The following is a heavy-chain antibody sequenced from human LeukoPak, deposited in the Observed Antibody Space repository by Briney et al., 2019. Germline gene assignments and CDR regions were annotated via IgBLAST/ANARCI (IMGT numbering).Heavy chain of an antibody. Sequence: AGGSLRLPCAASGFTFSSYWMSWVRQAPGKGLEWVANIKQDGSEKYYVDSVKGRFTISRDNAKNSLYLQMNSLRAEDTAVYYCARVMGTAAGTIDYWGQGTLVTVSS. J-gene: IGHJ4*02. CDR3: ARVMGTAAGTIDY. D-gene: IGHD6-13*01. CDR1: GFTFSSYW. V-gene: IGHV3-7*01. CDR2: IKQDGSEK.